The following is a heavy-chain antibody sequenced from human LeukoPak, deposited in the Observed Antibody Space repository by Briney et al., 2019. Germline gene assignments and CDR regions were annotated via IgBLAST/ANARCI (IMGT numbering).Heavy chain of an antibody. J-gene: IGHJ6*02. Sequence: GGSLRLSCAASGFTFSNAWMSWARQAPGKGLEWVGRIKSKTDGGTTDYAAPVKGRFTISRDDSKNTLYLQMNSLKTEDTAVYYCTHERLARGWLSSHYYYGMDVWGQGTTVTVSS. CDR2: IKSKTDGGTT. CDR3: THERLARGWLSSHYYYGMDV. CDR1: GFTFSNAW. V-gene: IGHV3-15*01. D-gene: IGHD3-9*01.